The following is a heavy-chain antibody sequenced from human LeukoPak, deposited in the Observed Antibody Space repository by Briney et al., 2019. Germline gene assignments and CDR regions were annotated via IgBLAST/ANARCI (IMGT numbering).Heavy chain of an antibody. CDR2: IYPVDSDT. Sequence: GESLKISCKGSGYSFTSYWIGCVRQMPGKGLEWMGIIYPVDSDTRYSPSFQGQVTISADKSISTAYLQWSSLKASDTAMYYCARLLYDYVWGSYRYFDYWGQGPLVTVSS. D-gene: IGHD3-16*02. CDR3: ARLLYDYVWGSYRYFDY. V-gene: IGHV5-51*01. J-gene: IGHJ4*02. CDR1: GYSFTSYW.